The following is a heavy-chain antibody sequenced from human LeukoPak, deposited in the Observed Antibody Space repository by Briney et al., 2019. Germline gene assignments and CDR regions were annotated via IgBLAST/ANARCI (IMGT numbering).Heavy chain of an antibody. Sequence: ASVKVSCKASGYTFTSSGISWVRQAPGQGLEWMGWISAYKGNTNYAQKLQGRVTMTTDTSTSTAYMELRSLRSDDTAVYYCARERYTSSWYYFDLWGQGTLVTVSS. J-gene: IGHJ4*02. CDR3: ARERYTSSWYYFDL. V-gene: IGHV1-18*01. CDR1: GYTFTSSG. D-gene: IGHD6-13*01. CDR2: ISAYKGNT.